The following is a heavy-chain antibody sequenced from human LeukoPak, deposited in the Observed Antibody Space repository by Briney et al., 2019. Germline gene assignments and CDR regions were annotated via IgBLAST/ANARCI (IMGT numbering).Heavy chain of an antibody. V-gene: IGHV3-23*01. D-gene: IGHD5-24*01. Sequence: PGGSLRLSCVASGFTFSSYAMSWVRQAPGKGLEWVSSFSSGGGSTYYADSVKGRFTISRDNSKNTLYLQMNSLRAEDTAVYYCAKSGYNRFDYWGQGTLVTVSS. CDR3: AKSGYNRFDY. CDR1: GFTFSSYA. J-gene: IGHJ4*02. CDR2: FSSGGGST.